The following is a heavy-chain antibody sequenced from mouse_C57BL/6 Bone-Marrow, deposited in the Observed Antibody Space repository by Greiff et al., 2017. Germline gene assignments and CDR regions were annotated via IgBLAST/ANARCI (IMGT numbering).Heavy chain of an antibody. CDR3: ARCVGCNHGRNYLDY. V-gene: IGHV1-63*01. J-gene: IGHJ2*01. Sequence: QVQLQQSGAELVRPGTSVKMSCKASGYTFTNYWIGWAKQRPGHGLEWIGDIYPGGGYTNYNEKFKGKATLTADKSSSTAYMQFSSLTSEDSAIYYCARCVGCNHGRNYLDYWGQGTTLTVSS. CDR2: IYPGGGYT. CDR1: GYTFTNYW. D-gene: IGHD2-1*01.